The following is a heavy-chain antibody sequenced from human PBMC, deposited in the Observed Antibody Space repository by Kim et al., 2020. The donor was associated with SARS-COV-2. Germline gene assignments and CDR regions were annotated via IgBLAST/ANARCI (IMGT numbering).Heavy chain of an antibody. CDR3: AREGEGLERRVFDY. J-gene: IGHJ4*02. CDR1: GGSISSGGYY. D-gene: IGHD1-1*01. CDR2: IYYSGST. V-gene: IGHV4-31*03. Sequence: SETLSLTCTVSGGSISSGGYYWSWIRQHPGKGLEWIGYIYYSGSTYYNPSLKSRVTISVDTSKNQFSLKLSSVTAADTAVYYCAREGEGLERRVFDYWGQGTLVTVSS.